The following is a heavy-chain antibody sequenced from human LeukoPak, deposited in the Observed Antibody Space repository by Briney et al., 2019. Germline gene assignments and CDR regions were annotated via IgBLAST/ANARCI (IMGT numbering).Heavy chain of an antibody. V-gene: IGHV3-23*01. CDR1: GFTFSTYA. J-gene: IGHJ4*02. CDR3: AKEGSSAWYGDPLDY. D-gene: IGHD6-19*01. CDR2: ISHSGGNT. Sequence: GGSLRLSCAASGFTFSTYAMSWVRQAPGKGLEWVSAISHSGGNTYYADSVKGRFTISRDNSKNMLYLQMNSLRAEDTAVYYCAKEGSSAWYGDPLDYWGQGTLVTVSS.